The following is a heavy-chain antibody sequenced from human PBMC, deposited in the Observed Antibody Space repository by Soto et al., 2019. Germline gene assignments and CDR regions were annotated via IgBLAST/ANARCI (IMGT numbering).Heavy chain of an antibody. V-gene: IGHV1-2*02. CDR3: ARVIGADQGDFDY. Sequence: ASVKVSCKASGYTFTGYYMHWVRQAPGQGLEWMGWINPNSGGTNYAQKFQGRVTMTRDTSISTAYMELSRLRSDDTAVYYCARVIGADQGDFDYWGQGTLVTVSS. D-gene: IGHD2-21*01. CDR2: INPNSGGT. J-gene: IGHJ4*02. CDR1: GYTFTGYY.